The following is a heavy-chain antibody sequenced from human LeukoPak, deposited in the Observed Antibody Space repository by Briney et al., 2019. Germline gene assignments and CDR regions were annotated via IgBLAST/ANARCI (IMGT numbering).Heavy chain of an antibody. D-gene: IGHD5/OR15-5a*01. Sequence: TGGSLRLSCAASGFAFRSFAMSWVRQAPGKGLEWVSGISDRSGSTYYADSVKGRFIISRDNSKNTLYLQMDSLRADDTAVYYCGKGPGYSVYDNLPHHWGQGTLVTVSS. CDR2: ISDRSGST. V-gene: IGHV3-23*01. J-gene: IGHJ5*02. CDR1: GFAFRSFA. CDR3: GKGPGYSVYDNLPHH.